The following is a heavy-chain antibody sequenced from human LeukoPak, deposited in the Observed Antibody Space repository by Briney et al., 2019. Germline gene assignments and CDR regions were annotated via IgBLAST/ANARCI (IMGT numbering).Heavy chain of an antibody. V-gene: IGHV1-69*05. CDR1: GGTFSSYA. CDR2: IIPIFGTA. D-gene: IGHD6-6*01. CDR3: ARGWDSSSSFDY. J-gene: IGHJ4*02. Sequence: GSSVKVSCKAFGGTFSSYAISWVRQAPGQGLEWMGGIIPIFGTANYAQKFQGRVTITTDESTSTAYMELSSLRSEDTAVYYCARGWDSSSSFDYWGQGTLVTVSS.